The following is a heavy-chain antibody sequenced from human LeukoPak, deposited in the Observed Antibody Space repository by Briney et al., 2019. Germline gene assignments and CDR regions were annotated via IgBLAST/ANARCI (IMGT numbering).Heavy chain of an antibody. CDR3: ARDPGSTTGTTNY. CDR1: GYTFTGYY. Sequence: ASVKVSCKASGYTFTGYYMHWVRQAPGQGLEWMGWINPNSGGTNYAQKFQGRVTMTRDTSISTAYMELSRLRSDDTAVYYCARDPGSTTGTTNYWGQGTLVTVSS. CDR2: INPNSGGT. D-gene: IGHD1-1*01. J-gene: IGHJ4*02. V-gene: IGHV1-2*02.